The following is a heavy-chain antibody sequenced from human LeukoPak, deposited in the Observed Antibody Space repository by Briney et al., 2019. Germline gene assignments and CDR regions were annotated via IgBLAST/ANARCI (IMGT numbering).Heavy chain of an antibody. CDR1: GYTFTSNG. V-gene: IGHV1-18*01. CDR3: ARYIRYSFER. D-gene: IGHD3-9*01. CDR2: ITASTGNT. Sequence: GGSLKVSCTASGYTFTSNGISWVRLAPGRGLEWMGWITASTGNTHFAQTLQGRVTLSRDTSTSTAYMELRNLRSDDSAVDYGARYIRYSFERWGQGTLVTVSS. J-gene: IGHJ4*02.